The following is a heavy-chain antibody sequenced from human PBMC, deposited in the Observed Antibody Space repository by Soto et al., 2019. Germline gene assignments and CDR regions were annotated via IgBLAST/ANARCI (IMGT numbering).Heavy chain of an antibody. CDR2: IYPGDSDT. D-gene: IGHD3-10*01. J-gene: IGHJ3*02. CDR1: GYSFTTYW. Sequence: PGESLKISCKGSGYSFTTYWIGWVRQMPGKGLEWMGIIYPGDSDTTYSPSFRGQVTISADKSISTAYLQWSSLKASDTAMYYCAINHYGSGRPPAFDIWGQGTTVTVSS. CDR3: AINHYGSGRPPAFDI. V-gene: IGHV5-51*01.